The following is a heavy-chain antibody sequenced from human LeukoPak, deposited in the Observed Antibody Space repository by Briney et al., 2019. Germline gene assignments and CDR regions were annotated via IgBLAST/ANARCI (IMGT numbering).Heavy chain of an antibody. CDR3: ARVSGYDYTTYGMDV. CDR1: GYTFTSYG. V-gene: IGHV1-18*01. CDR2: ISAYNGNT. Sequence: GASVKVSCKAPGYTFTSYGISWVRQAPGQGLEWMGWISAYNGNTNYAQKLQGRVTMTTDTSTSTAYMELRSLRSDDTAVYYCARVSGYDYTTYGMDVWGQGTTVTVSS. J-gene: IGHJ6*02. D-gene: IGHD5-12*01.